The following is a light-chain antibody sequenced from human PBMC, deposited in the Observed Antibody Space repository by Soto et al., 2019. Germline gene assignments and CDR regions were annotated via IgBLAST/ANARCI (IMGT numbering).Light chain of an antibody. CDR1: QSVSSSY. J-gene: IGKJ1*01. V-gene: IGKV3-20*01. Sequence: EIVLTQSPGTLSLSPGERATLSCRASQSVSSSYLAWYQQKPGRAPRLLIYVASSRATGIPDRFSGSGSGTDFTLTISRLEPEDFEVYYCQQYGSSPVTFGQGTKVEIK. CDR2: VAS. CDR3: QQYGSSPVT.